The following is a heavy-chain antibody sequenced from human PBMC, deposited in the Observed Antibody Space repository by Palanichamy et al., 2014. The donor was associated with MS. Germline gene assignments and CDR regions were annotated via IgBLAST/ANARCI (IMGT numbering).Heavy chain of an antibody. CDR3: ARSTSLRANKDIVVVPAARSRAYYFDY. CDR1: GYSISSGYY. D-gene: IGHD2-2*01. J-gene: IGHJ4*02. CDR2: IYHSGST. V-gene: IGHV4-38-2*01. Sequence: QVQLQESGPGLVKPSETLSLTCAVSGYSISSGYYWGWIRQPPGKGLEWIGSIYHSGSTYYNPSLKSRVTISVDTSKNQFSLKLSSVTAADTAVYYCARSTSLRANKDIVVVPAARSRAYYFDYWGQGTLVTVSS.